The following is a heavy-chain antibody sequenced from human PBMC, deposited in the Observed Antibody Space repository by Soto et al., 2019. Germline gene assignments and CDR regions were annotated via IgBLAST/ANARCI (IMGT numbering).Heavy chain of an antibody. Sequence: PSETLSLTCAVSGGSISSGGYSWNWIRQPPGKGLEWIGYIYHSGSTPYNPSLKSRVTIPVDKSKNQFSLKLSSVTAADTAVYYCARDQLEGNWFDPWGQGTLVTVSS. D-gene: IGHD1-1*01. CDR2: IYHSGST. CDR1: GGSISSGGYS. CDR3: ARDQLEGNWFDP. V-gene: IGHV4-30-2*01. J-gene: IGHJ5*02.